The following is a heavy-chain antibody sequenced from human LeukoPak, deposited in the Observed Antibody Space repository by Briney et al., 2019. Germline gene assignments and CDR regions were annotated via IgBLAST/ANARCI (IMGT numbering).Heavy chain of an antibody. Sequence: GASVKVSFPALGYTFTYHYFHWLRHAPGQGIEWVGWIHPGRGDTNIAQKLQGRVSLTRDMSISTAYMELSRLTSDDTAVYYCARDHNWGPDYRGQGNLVSVSS. J-gene: IGHJ4*02. V-gene: IGHV1-2*02. D-gene: IGHD7-27*01. CDR3: ARDHNWGPDY. CDR2: IHPGRGDT. CDR1: GYTFTYHY.